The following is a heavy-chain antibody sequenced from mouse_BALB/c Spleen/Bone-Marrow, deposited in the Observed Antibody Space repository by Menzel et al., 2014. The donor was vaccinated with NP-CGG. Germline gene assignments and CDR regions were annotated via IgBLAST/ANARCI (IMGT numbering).Heavy chain of an antibody. J-gene: IGHJ3*01. CDR1: GYTFTSYT. Sequence: QVQLKESGAELARPGASVKMSCKASGYTFTSYTMHWAKQRPGQGLEWIGYINPSSGYTNYNQKFKDKATLTADKSSSTAYMQLSSLTSEDSAVYYCAAGYYGNSGWFAYWGQGTLVTVSA. CDR3: AAGYYGNSGWFAY. CDR2: INPSSGYT. D-gene: IGHD2-1*01. V-gene: IGHV1-4*01.